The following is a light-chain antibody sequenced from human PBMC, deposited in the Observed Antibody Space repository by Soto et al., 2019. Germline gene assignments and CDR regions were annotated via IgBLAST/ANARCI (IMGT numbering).Light chain of an antibody. CDR2: DSS. CDR3: QQYDISPWT. V-gene: IGKV3-20*01. Sequence: EIVLTPSPTPLSFSPGERGTLSRRASQSLSSNFLAWYQQKPGQPPRLLIYDSSTRATGFPDRFSGSGSGTDFTLTIIRLEPEDFAVYYCQQYDISPWTFGQGTKVDIK. J-gene: IGKJ1*01. CDR1: QSLSSNF.